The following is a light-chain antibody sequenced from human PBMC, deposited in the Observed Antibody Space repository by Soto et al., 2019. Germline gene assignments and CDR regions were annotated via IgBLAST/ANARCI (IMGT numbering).Light chain of an antibody. V-gene: IGKV1-39*01. J-gene: IGKJ3*01. Sequence: DIQMTHSPSYLSDSVVDGVPITFLASQSVSTYLNWYQQKPGKATKLLIYAAYTLHRGVKSRFSGSGSGTDFTLTVKNMQPEDFATYYCKKSYSIQFNCGTGTKGDIK. CDR1: QSVSTY. CDR3: KKSYSIQFN. CDR2: AAY.